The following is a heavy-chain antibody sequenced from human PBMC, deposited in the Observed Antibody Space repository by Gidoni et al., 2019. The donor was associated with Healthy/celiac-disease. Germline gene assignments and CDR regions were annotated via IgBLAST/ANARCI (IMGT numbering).Heavy chain of an antibody. CDR2: ISGSGGST. D-gene: IGHD4-17*01. V-gene: IGHV3-23*04. Sequence: EVQLVESGGGLVQPGGSLRLSCAASGSPFSSYAMSWVRQAPGKGREWVSAISGSGGSTYYADSVKGRFTISRDNSKNTLYLQMNSLRAEDTAIYYCAKELNDYGDYDYWGQGTLVTVSS. CDR1: GSPFSSYA. CDR3: AKELNDYGDYDY. J-gene: IGHJ4*02.